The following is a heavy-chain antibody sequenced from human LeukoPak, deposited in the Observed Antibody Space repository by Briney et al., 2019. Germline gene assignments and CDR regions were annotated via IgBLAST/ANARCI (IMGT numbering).Heavy chain of an antibody. D-gene: IGHD2-2*02. Sequence: PSETLSLTCAVSGYSISSGYYWGWIRQPPGKGLEWIGTLYHSGSTYYNPSLKSRVTISVDTSQNQFSLKLSSVTAADTAVYYCAVGYCSSSSISCYREYFQHWGQGTLVTVSS. J-gene: IGHJ1*01. CDR1: GYSISSGYY. CDR2: LYHSGST. CDR3: AVGYCSSSSISCYREYFQH. V-gene: IGHV4-38-2*01.